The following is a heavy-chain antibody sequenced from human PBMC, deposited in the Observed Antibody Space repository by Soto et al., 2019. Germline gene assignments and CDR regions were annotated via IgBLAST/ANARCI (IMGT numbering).Heavy chain of an antibody. CDR3: ARPLMAGQVPDAFDN. V-gene: IGHV1-69*13. CDR2: IIPIVGTA. CDR1: GGTFSSYA. Sequence: SVKVSCKASGGTFSSYAISWVRQAPVQGLEWMGGIIPIVGTANYAQKFQGRVTITEDESTSTAYMELSSLRSEDTAVYYCARPLMAGQVPDAFDNWGQGTMVTFSS. J-gene: IGHJ3*02.